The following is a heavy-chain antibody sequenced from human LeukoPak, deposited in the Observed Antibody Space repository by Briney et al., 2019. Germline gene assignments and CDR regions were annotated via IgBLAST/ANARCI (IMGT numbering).Heavy chain of an antibody. CDR2: ISSSGSTI. Sequence: PGGSLRLSCAASGFTFSSYEMNWVRQAPGKGLEWVSYISSSGSTIYYADSVKGRFTISRDNAKNSLYLQMNSLTVEDTGVYYCSRDPRLLDYWGQGSLVTVSS. CDR1: GFTFSSYE. D-gene: IGHD6-25*01. V-gene: IGHV3-48*03. CDR3: SRDPRLLDY. J-gene: IGHJ4*02.